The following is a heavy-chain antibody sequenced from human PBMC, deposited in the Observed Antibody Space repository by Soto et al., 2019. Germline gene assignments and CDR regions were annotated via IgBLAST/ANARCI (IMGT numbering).Heavy chain of an antibody. CDR1: GFTFSSYA. V-gene: IGHV3-30-3*01. Sequence: VQLVESGGGLVQPGGSLKLSCAASGFTFSSYAMHWVRQAPGKGLEWVAVISYDGSNKYYADSVKGRFTISRDNSKNTLYLQMNSLRAEDTAVYYCARDRSDWKRSYYFDYWGQGTLVTVSS. CDR3: ARDRSDWKRSYYFDY. CDR2: ISYDGSNK. D-gene: IGHD1-1*01. J-gene: IGHJ4*02.